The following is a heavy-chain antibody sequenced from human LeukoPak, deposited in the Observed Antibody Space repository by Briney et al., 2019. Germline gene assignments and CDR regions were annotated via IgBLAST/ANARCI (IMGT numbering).Heavy chain of an antibody. CDR1: GGTFSSYA. J-gene: IGHJ4*02. CDR2: IIPIFGTA. V-gene: IGHV1-69*13. Sequence: SVKVSCKASGGTFSSYAISWVRQAPGQGLEWMGGIIPIFGTANYAQKFQGRVTITADESTSTAYMELSSLRSEDTAVYYCARDYTPITMVRGVMGYWGQGTLVTVSS. D-gene: IGHD3-10*01. CDR3: ARDYTPITMVRGVMGY.